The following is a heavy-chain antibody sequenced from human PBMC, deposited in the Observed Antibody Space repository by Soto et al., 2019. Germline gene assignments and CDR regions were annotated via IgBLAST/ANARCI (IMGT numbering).Heavy chain of an antibody. CDR2: IDWDDDK. CDR3: ARMSGGWYYFDY. J-gene: IGHJ4*02. V-gene: IGHV2-70*11. D-gene: IGHD6-19*01. Sequence: ESGPTLVNPTQTLTLTCTFSGFSLSPSGLSVSWIRQPPGKAPEWLARIDWDDDKYYSASLKTRLTISKDTSENQVVLTMTNLDPVDTATYYCARMSGGWYYFDYWGQGILVTVSS. CDR1: GFSLSPSGLS.